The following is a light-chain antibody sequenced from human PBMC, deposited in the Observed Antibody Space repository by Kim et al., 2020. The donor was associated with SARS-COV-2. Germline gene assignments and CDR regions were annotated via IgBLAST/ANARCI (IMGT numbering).Light chain of an antibody. Sequence: APGERATLSCPASQNVRDNYLAWYQRKSGQAPRLLIYHASTRATGIPDRFSGSGSGADFTLTISRLEPEDFAVYYCQHYDSSPITFGQGTRLEIK. CDR3: QHYDSSPIT. V-gene: IGKV3-20*01. CDR2: HAS. J-gene: IGKJ5*01. CDR1: QNVRDNY.